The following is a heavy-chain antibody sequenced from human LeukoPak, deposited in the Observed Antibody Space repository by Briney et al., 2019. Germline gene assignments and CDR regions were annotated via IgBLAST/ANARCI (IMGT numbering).Heavy chain of an antibody. Sequence: SESLSLTCAVYGGSFSGYYWTWIRQPPGKGLEWIGEINHSESTNYNPSLKSRVTISVDTSKNQFSLKLSSVTAADTAVYYCAGGRYELLSIAAAGREYRFDPWGQGTLVTVSS. CDR1: GGSFSGYY. D-gene: IGHD6-13*01. V-gene: IGHV4-34*01. J-gene: IGHJ5*02. CDR2: INHSEST. CDR3: AGGRYELLSIAAAGREYRFDP.